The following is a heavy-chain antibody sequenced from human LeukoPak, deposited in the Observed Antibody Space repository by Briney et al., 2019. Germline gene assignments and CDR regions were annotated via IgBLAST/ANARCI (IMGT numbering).Heavy chain of an antibody. Sequence: PGGSLRLSCAASGFTFSSYAMSWVRQAPGKGLEWVSAISGSGGSTYYADSVKGRFTISRDNSKNTLYLQMNGLRAEDTAVYYCAKGGQWLVQYYYYYMDVWGKGTTVTVSS. CDR1: GFTFSSYA. D-gene: IGHD6-19*01. CDR3: AKGGQWLVQYYYYYMDV. J-gene: IGHJ6*03. CDR2: ISGSGGST. V-gene: IGHV3-23*01.